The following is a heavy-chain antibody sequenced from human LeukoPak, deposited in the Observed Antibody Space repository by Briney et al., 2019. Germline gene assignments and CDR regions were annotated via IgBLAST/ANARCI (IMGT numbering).Heavy chain of an antibody. J-gene: IGHJ5*02. Sequence: SETLSLTCTVSGYSISSGYYWGWIRQPPGKGLEWIGNIYYNPSLKSRVTISVDTSKNQFSLKVSSVSAADTAVYYCARAYSSSWYWNWFDPWGQGTLVTVSS. CDR3: ARAYSSSWYWNWFDP. CDR2: IY. V-gene: IGHV4-38-2*02. CDR1: GYSISSGYY. D-gene: IGHD6-13*01.